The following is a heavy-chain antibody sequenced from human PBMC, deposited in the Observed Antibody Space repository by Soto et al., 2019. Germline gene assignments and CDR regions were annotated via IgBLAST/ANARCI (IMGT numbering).Heavy chain of an antibody. CDR3: ATAGDYYDSSGSMDY. D-gene: IGHD3-22*01. CDR1: GFTFSNFG. Sequence: PGGSLRLSCAASGFTFSNFGMHWVRQAPGKGLEWVAFISSDGSNKYYVDSVKGRFTISRDNSENTLSLQMNSLRPEDTAVYYCATAGDYYDSSGSMDYWGQGTQVTVSS. CDR2: ISSDGSNK. V-gene: IGHV3-30*03. J-gene: IGHJ4*02.